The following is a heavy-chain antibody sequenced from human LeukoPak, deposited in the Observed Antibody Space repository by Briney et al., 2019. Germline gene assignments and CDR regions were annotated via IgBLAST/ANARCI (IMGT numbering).Heavy chain of an antibody. CDR3: ARGHRNCSGGSCYSGRTTLPAKY. D-gene: IGHD2-15*01. Sequence: GASVKVSCKASGYTFTGYYMHWVRQAPGQGLEWMGWINPNSGGTNYAQKFQGRVTMTRDTSISTAYMELSRLRSDDTAVYYCARGHRNCSGGSCYSGRTTLPAKYWGQGTLVTVSS. V-gene: IGHV1-2*02. CDR1: GYTFTGYY. CDR2: INPNSGGT. J-gene: IGHJ4*02.